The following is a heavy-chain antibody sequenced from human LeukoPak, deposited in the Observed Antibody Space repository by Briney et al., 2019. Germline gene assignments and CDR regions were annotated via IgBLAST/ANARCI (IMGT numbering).Heavy chain of an antibody. CDR3: ARAGGYCGSTNCPYYFDY. CDR2: ISAYNGNT. V-gene: IGHV1-18*01. Sequence: GASVKVSCKASGYTFTSYGISWVRQAPGQGLEWMGWISAYNGNTNYAQKLQGRVTMTTDTSTSTAYMELRSLRSEDTAVYYCARAGGYCGSTNCPYYFDYWGQETLVTVSS. J-gene: IGHJ4*02. D-gene: IGHD2-2*01. CDR1: GYTFTSYG.